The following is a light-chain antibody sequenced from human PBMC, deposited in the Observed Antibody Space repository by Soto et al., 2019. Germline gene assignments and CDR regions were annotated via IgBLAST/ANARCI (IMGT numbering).Light chain of an antibody. J-gene: IGLJ3*02. CDR2: DVS. CDR1: SSDVGVHKF. CDR3: CSFSDSDTVL. V-gene: IGLV2-11*01. Sequence: SALTQPRSVSGSPGQSVTISCTGTSSDVGVHKFVSWYQLHPGRTPKLIIFDVSKRPSGVPDRFSGSNSGNTASLTISGLQTEDEADYYFCSFSDSDTVLFGGGTKLTVL.